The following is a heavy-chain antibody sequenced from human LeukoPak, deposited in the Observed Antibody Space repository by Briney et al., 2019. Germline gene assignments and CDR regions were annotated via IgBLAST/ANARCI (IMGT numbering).Heavy chain of an antibody. CDR3: LVTTRSRGFDY. D-gene: IGHD1/OR15-1a*01. Sequence: GGSLRLSCAASGFTFSSYWMSWVRQAPGKGLEWVANIRQNGSVQNYVDSVKGRFTISRDNPKNSVYLQMSSLRAEDTAVYYCLVTTRSRGFDYWGQGTLVTVSS. J-gene: IGHJ4*02. CDR1: GFTFSSYW. V-gene: IGHV3-7*01. CDR2: IRQNGSVQ.